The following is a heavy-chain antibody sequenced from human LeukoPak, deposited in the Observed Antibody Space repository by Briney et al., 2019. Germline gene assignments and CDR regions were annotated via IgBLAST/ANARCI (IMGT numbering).Heavy chain of an antibody. J-gene: IGHJ5*02. Sequence: SETLSVTCAVYGGSFSGYYWSWIRQPPGKGLEWIGEINHSGSTNYNPSLKSRVTISVDTSKNQFSLKLSSVTAADTAVYYCARGDSGYDWNWFDPWGQGTLVTVSS. V-gene: IGHV4-34*01. CDR1: GGSFSGYY. CDR3: ARGDSGYDWNWFDP. CDR2: INHSGST. D-gene: IGHD5-12*01.